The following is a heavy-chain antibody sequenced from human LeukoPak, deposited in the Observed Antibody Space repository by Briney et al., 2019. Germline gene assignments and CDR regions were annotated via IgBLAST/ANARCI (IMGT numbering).Heavy chain of an antibody. Sequence: SKTLSLTCAVYGGSFSGYYWSWIRQPPGKGLEWIGEINHSGSTNYNPSLKSRVTISVDTSKNQFSLKLSSVTAADTAVYYCARGRGTYYDFWSGYPPPRYYFDYWGQGTLVTVSS. CDR2: INHSGST. J-gene: IGHJ4*02. CDR3: ARGRGTYYDFWSGYPPPRYYFDY. D-gene: IGHD3-3*01. CDR1: GGSFSGYY. V-gene: IGHV4-34*01.